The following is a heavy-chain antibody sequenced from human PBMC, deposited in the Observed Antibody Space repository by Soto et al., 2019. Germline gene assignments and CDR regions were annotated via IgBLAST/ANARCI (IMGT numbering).Heavy chain of an antibody. J-gene: IGHJ4*02. Sequence: VQLVESGGGLVKPGGSLRLSCAASGITFSSYSMNWVRQAPGRGLEWVASIGSSGSFIYYADSLKGRFTISRDNAKNSLYLQMNSLRAEDTAVYYCARLYDSSGYYFFDYWGQGTLVTVSS. CDR2: IGSSGSFI. CDR3: ARLYDSSGYYFFDY. V-gene: IGHV3-21*01. CDR1: GITFSSYS. D-gene: IGHD3-22*01.